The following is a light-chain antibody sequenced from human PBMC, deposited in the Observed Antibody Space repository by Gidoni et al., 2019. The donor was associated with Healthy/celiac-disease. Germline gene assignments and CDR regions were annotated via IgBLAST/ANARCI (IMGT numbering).Light chain of an antibody. Sequence: DIVMTQSPDSLAASLGERATINCKSSQSVLHSSNNKNYVAWYQQKPGQPPNLLIYWASTRESGVPDRFSGSGSATDFTLTISSLQAEDVAVYYCQQYYSTPWTFGQGTKVEIK. V-gene: IGKV4-1*01. CDR1: QSVLHSSNNKNY. CDR2: WAS. CDR3: QQYYSTPWT. J-gene: IGKJ1*01.